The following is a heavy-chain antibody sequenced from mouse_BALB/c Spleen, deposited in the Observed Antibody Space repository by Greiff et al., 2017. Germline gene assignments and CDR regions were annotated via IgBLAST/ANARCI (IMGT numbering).Heavy chain of an antibody. V-gene: IGHV1-4*01. Sequence: QVQLQQSGAELARPGASVKMSCKASGYTFTSYTMHWVKQRPGQGLEWIGYINPSSGYTNYNQKFKDKATLTADKSSSTAYMQLSSLTSEDSAVYYCARDTTVVSYFDYWGQGTTLTVSS. CDR2: INPSSGYT. CDR1: GYTFTSYT. CDR3: ARDTTVVSYFDY. D-gene: IGHD1-1*01. J-gene: IGHJ2*01.